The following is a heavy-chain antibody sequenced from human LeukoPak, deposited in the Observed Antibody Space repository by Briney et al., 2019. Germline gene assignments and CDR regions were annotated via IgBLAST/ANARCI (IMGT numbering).Heavy chain of an antibody. J-gene: IGHJ4*02. CDR2: IYYSGST. CDR3: AREPFWSGYYANLHFDY. Sequence: SETLSLTCTVSGGSISSSSYYWGWIRQPPGKGLEWIGSIYYSGSTYYNPSLKSRVTISVDTSKDQFSLKLSSVTAADTAVYYCAREPFWSGYYANLHFDYWGQGALVTVSS. CDR1: GGSISSSSYY. V-gene: IGHV4-39*07. D-gene: IGHD3-3*01.